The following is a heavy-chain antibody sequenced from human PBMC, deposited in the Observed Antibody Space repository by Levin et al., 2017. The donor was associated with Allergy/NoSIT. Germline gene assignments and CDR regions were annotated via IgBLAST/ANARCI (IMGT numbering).Heavy chain of an antibody. V-gene: IGHV1-2*02. D-gene: IGHD6-13*01. CDR1: GYTFTGYY. CDR2: INPNSGGT. CDR3: AREFSGSSWLRTRYFDL. J-gene: IGHJ2*01. Sequence: GESLKISCKASGYTFTGYYMHWVRQAPGQGLEWMGWINPNSGGTNYAQKFQGRVTMTRDTSISTAYMELSRLRSDDTAVYYCAREFSGSSWLRTRYFDLWGRGTLVTVSS.